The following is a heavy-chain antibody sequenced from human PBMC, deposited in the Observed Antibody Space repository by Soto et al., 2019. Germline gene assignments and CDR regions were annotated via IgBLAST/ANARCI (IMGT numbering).Heavy chain of an antibody. CDR2: INHRGSA. CDR1: GASASSTYW. J-gene: IGHJ4*02. Sequence: SETLSLTCAVSGASASSTYWWSWVRQPPGKGPEWIGEINHRGSANYNPSLKSRVTISVDISKSQFSLRLTSVTAADTAVYYARYNAASGTYYFDFWGQGALVTVSS. CDR3: RYNAASGTYYFDF. V-gene: IGHV4-4*02. D-gene: IGHD6-13*01.